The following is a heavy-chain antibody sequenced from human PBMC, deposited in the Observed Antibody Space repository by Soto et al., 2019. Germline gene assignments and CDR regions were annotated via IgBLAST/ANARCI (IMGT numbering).Heavy chain of an antibody. V-gene: IGHV4-34*01. D-gene: IGHD2-21*01. Sequence: QVRLQQWGAGLLKPSETLALTCAVHGGSFRGYYWSWIRQPPGKGLEWIGEINHSGGTNYNPSLKSRFSISVDASQHQFSLQLSSVTAADTAVYYCARLWSSNEGSSWGQGTLVAVSS. CDR2: INHSGGT. CDR3: ARLWSSNEGSS. J-gene: IGHJ4*02. CDR1: GGSFRGYY.